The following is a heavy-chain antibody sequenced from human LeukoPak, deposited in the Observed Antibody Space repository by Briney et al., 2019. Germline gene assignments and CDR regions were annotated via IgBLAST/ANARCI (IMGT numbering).Heavy chain of an antibody. D-gene: IGHD5-12*01. J-gene: IGHJ6*02. CDR1: GGSISSGGYS. V-gene: IGHV4-30-2*01. CDR2: VSHSGGI. CDR3: AREGRGYGDYYYYGLNV. Sequence: PSETLSLTCAVSGGSISSGGYSWSWIRQPPGKGLEWIGDVSHSGGIYYNPSLQSRATISVDRSRNQFSLKLTSVTAADTAVYFCAREGRGYGDYYYYGLNVWGQGTTVTVSS.